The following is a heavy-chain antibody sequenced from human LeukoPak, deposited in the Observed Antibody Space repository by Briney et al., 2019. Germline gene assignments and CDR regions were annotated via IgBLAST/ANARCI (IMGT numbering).Heavy chain of an antibody. CDR1: GFTFSSYA. CDR3: AKGHHDFCSGYYGIIIDY. J-gene: IGHJ4*02. CDR2: ISGSGGST. D-gene: IGHD3-3*01. V-gene: IGHV3-23*01. Sequence: GGSLRLSCAASGFTFSSYAMSWVRQAPGKGLEWVSAISGSGGSTYYADSVKGRFTISRDNSKNTLYLQMNSLRAEDTAVYYCAKGHHDFCSGYYGIIIDYWGQGTLVTVSS.